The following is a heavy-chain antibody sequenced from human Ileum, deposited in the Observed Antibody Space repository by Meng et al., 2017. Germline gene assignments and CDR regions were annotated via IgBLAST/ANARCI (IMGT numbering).Heavy chain of an antibody. V-gene: IGHV3-33*01. Sequence: QEHLVGAGGGVVQPGTSLRLSCASSGFTCRSYGMHWVRQAPGKGLEWVAVIWLDGSKTYYADSVKGRFTVSRDNSKNTLYLQMNSLRADDTAVYYCARYRSGSSDYWGPGTLVTVSS. CDR2: IWLDGSKT. D-gene: IGHD6-19*01. CDR1: GFTCRSYG. CDR3: ARYRSGSSDY. J-gene: IGHJ4*02.